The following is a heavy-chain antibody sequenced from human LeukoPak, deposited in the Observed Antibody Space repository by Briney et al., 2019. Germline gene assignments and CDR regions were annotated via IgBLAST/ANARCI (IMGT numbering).Heavy chain of an antibody. Sequence: PGGSLRPSCAASGFTFSDYAMSCVRQAPGKGLEWVSTITGSGGTTYYADSVKGRFTTSRDNSKNTLYLQMISLRTEDTAVYYCAEEVGSTYPTFDYWGQGALVTVSS. CDR2: ITGSGGTT. CDR1: GFTFSDYA. CDR3: AEEVGSTYPTFDY. D-gene: IGHD1-26*01. J-gene: IGHJ4*02. V-gene: IGHV3-23*01.